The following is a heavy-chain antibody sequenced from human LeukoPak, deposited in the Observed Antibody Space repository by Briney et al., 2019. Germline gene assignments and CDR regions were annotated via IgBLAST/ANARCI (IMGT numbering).Heavy chain of an antibody. CDR2: ISAYNGNT. J-gene: IGHJ6*02. Sequence: ASVKVSCKASGYTFTSYGISWVRQAPGQGLEWMGWISAYNGNTNYAQKLQGRVTMTTDTSTSTAYMELRSLRSDDTAVYYCARLGSSWYRNYGMDVRGQGTTVTVSS. CDR3: ARLGSSWYRNYGMDV. CDR1: GYTFTSYG. V-gene: IGHV1-18*01. D-gene: IGHD6-13*01.